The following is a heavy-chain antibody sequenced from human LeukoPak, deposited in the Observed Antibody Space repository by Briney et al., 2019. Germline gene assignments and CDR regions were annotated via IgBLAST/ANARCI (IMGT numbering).Heavy chain of an antibody. V-gene: IGHV1-24*01. CDR3: ATIRVYGSGSYLPDYYFDY. CDR1: GYTLTELS. J-gene: IGHJ4*02. CDR2: FDPEAGET. D-gene: IGHD3-10*01. Sequence: ASVKVSCKVSGYTLTELSMHWVRQAPGKGLEWMGVFDPEAGETIYAQKFQGRVTMTEDKSTDTAYMELSSMRSEDTAVYYCATIRVYGSGSYLPDYYFDYWGQGTLVTVSS.